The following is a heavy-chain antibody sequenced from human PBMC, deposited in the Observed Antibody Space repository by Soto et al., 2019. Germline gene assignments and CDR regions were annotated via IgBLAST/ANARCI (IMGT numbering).Heavy chain of an antibody. Sequence: EVQLVESGGGLVQPGGSLRLSCAASGFTFSSYSMNWVRQAPGKGLEWISYISSSSSPIYYADSVKGRFTISRDNAKNSLFLQMNSLRDEDTAVYHCASGSVVAARCVNDYWGQGTLVTVSS. CDR3: ASGSVVAARCVNDY. CDR1: GFTFSSYS. D-gene: IGHD6-6*01. J-gene: IGHJ4*02. CDR2: ISSSSSPI. V-gene: IGHV3-48*02.